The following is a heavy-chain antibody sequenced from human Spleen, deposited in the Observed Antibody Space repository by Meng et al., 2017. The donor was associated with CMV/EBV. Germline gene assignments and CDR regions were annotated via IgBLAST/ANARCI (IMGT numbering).Heavy chain of an antibody. D-gene: IGHD4-17*01. Sequence: ASVKVSCKASGYTFTSYGISWVRQAPGQGLEWMGWISAYNGNTNYAQKLQGRVTMTTDTSTSTAYMELRSLRSDDTAVYYCARLLRPDYYYYGMDVWGQGTTVTVSS. CDR1: GYTFTSYG. V-gene: IGHV1-18*01. CDR3: ARLLRPDYYYYGMDV. CDR2: ISAYNGNT. J-gene: IGHJ6*02.